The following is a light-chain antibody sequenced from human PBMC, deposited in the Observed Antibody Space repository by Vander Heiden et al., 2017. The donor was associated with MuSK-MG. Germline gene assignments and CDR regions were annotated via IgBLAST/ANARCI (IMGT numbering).Light chain of an antibody. V-gene: IGKV1D-8*01. Sequence: VSGIPDSPSLVSASTGDRVTISFLMSQGISSYLDWYQQKPGKAPELLMYAVSYLQSGVPSRFSGSGSGTDFTLTISSLQSEDIATYYCRQYYRLPHTFGGGTKLEIK. CDR3: RQYYRLPHT. CDR1: QGISSY. CDR2: AVS. J-gene: IGKJ4*01.